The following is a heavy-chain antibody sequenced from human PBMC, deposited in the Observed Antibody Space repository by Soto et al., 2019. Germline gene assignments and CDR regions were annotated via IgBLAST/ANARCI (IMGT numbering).Heavy chain of an antibody. D-gene: IGHD6-6*01. CDR1: GFTFSSYA. V-gene: IGHV3-23*01. J-gene: IGHJ4*02. CDR2: ISGSDDST. Sequence: EVQLLESGGGLVQPGESLRLSCAASGFTFSSYAMSWVRQAPGKGLEWASVISGSDDSTYYADSVKGRFTISRDNSKNTLYLHMHSLRAEDMAVYYCAKRSSSSTFDYWGQGTLVTFSS. CDR3: AKRSSSSTFDY.